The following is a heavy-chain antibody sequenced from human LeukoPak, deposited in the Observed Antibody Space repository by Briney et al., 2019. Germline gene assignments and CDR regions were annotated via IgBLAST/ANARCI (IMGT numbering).Heavy chain of an antibody. Sequence: VGSLRLSCTASGFTFNGSAMHWVRQASGKGLEWVGRIRSNSNNYATAYAASVKGRFTISRDDSKNTAYLQINSLKTEDTAVYYCTRPGSYSTDDAFDIWGQGTMVTESS. CDR2: IRSNSNNYAT. CDR3: TRPGSYSTDDAFDI. CDR1: GFTFNGSA. J-gene: IGHJ3*02. V-gene: IGHV3-73*01. D-gene: IGHD1-26*01.